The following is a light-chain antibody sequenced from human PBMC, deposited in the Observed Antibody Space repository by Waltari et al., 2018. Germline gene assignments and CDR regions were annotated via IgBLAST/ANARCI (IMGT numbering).Light chain of an antibody. CDR3: QQSYSTPYT. J-gene: IGKJ2*01. CDR1: QSITNY. Sequence: DIQLTQSPSSLSVSVGDRVTITCRASQSITNYLNWYHQKPGEAPKLLIYTASSLQIRVPSRFSGSGSGTDFTLTISSVQPEDFATYFCQQSYSTPYTFGQGTKLEIK. CDR2: TAS. V-gene: IGKV1-39*01.